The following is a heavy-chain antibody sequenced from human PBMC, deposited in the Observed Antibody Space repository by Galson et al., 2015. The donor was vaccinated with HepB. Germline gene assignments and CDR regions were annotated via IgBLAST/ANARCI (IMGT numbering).Heavy chain of an antibody. CDR3: ARSLRFLEWLSDFDY. D-gene: IGHD3-3*01. Sequence: SVKVSCKASGYTFTSYYMHWVRQAPGQGLEWVGIINPSGGSTSYAQKFQGRVTMTRDTSTSTVYMELSSLRSEDTAVYYCARSLRFLEWLSDFDYWGQGTLVTVSS. CDR2: INPSGGST. V-gene: IGHV1-46*01. J-gene: IGHJ4*02. CDR1: GYTFTSYY.